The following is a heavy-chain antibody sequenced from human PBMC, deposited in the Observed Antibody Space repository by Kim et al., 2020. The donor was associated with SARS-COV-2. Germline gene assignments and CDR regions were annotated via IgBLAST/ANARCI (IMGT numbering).Heavy chain of an antibody. CDR2: ISGKGDDA. CDR3: AKDPGIATAGTGYYGMDV. D-gene: IGHD6-13*01. CDR1: GFIFRTFA. Sequence: GGSLRLSCAASGFIFRTFAMTWVRQAPGKGLEWVSAISGKGDDAYYADSVKGRFTISRDNSKNTLYLQMNSLRVEDTAIYYCAKDPGIATAGTGYYGMDVWGRGTTVIVSS. V-gene: IGHV3-23*01. J-gene: IGHJ6*02.